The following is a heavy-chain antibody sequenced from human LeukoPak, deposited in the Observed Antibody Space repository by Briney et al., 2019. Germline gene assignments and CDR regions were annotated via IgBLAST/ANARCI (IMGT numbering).Heavy chain of an antibody. Sequence: SGGSLRLSCAASAFTLCSNYMSWVRQAPGKGLEWVSVIYSGGSTYYADSVKGRFTISRGNSKNTLYLQMNSLRAEDTAVYYCARDGSNYYGSGSPNYYYRMDLWRQGTTVTVSS. CDR3: ARDGSNYYGSGSPNYYYRMDL. J-gene: IGHJ6*02. CDR2: IYSGGST. CDR1: AFTLCSNY. V-gene: IGHV3-53*01. D-gene: IGHD3-10*01.